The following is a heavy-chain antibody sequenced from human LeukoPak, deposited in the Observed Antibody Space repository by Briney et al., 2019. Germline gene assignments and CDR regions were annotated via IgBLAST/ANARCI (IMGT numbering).Heavy chain of an antibody. J-gene: IGHJ4*02. V-gene: IGHV1-46*01. Sequence: GASVKVSCQASGYTFTSYYMHWVRQAPGQGLEWMGIINPSGGSTSYAQKFQGRVTMTRDTSTSTVYMELSSLRSEDTAVYYCAREVAYLERRGDFDYWGQGTLVTVSS. CDR3: AREVAYLERRGDFDY. CDR2: INPSGGST. CDR1: GYTFTSYY. D-gene: IGHD1-1*01.